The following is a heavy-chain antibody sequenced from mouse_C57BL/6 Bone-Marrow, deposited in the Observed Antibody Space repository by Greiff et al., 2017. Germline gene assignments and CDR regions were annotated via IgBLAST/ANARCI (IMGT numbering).Heavy chain of an antibody. J-gene: IGHJ3*01. CDR3: ARASLYHSWFAY. CDR2: IHPNSGST. D-gene: IGHD2-1*01. CDR1: GYTFTSYW. V-gene: IGHV1-64*01. Sequence: VQLQQPGAELVKPGASVKLSCKASGYTFTSYWMHWVKQRPGQGLEWIGMIHPNSGSTNYNEKFKSKATLTVDKSSSTAYMQLSSLTSEDSAVYYCARASLYHSWFAYWGQGTLVTVSA.